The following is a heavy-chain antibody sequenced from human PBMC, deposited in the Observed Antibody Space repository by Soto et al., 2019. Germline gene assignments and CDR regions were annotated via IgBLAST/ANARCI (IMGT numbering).Heavy chain of an antibody. CDR1: GFTFSSYA. Sequence: EVHVLESGGGLVQPGGSLRLSCAASGFTFSSYAINWVRQAPGKGLEWVSAISGGGGTTYYADSVKGRSTISRDNSKNTVYLQMNSLRAEDTAVYYCATPYLLYAFDIWGQGTMVTVSS. V-gene: IGHV3-23*01. CDR3: ATPYLLYAFDI. J-gene: IGHJ3*02. D-gene: IGHD2-15*01. CDR2: ISGGGGTT.